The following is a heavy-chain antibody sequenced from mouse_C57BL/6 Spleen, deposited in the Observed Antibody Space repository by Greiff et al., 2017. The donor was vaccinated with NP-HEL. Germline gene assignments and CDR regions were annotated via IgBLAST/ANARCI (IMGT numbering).Heavy chain of an antibody. Sequence: QVQLQQSGPGLVQPSQSLSITCTVSGFSFTSYGVHWVRQSPGKGLEWLVVIWSGGSTDYNAAFISRLSISKDNSKSQVFFKMNSLQADDTAIYYRARNPLMDYWGQGTSVTVSS. CDR1: GFSFTSYG. CDR3: ARNPLMDY. V-gene: IGHV2-2*01. CDR2: IWSGGST. J-gene: IGHJ4*01.